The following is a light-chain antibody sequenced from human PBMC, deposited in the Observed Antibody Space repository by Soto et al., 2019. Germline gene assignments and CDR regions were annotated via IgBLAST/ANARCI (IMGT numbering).Light chain of an antibody. CDR2: DVS. V-gene: IGLV2-14*03. CDR3: SSYTRSSTLV. J-gene: IGLJ3*02. Sequence: QSALTQPASVSGSPGQSITISCTGTSSDVGGYNYVSWYQHHPGKAPKLMIYDVSNRPSGVSNRFSGSKSGNTASLTISGLHAEDEADYYCSSYTRSSTLVFGGGTKLTVL. CDR1: SSDVGGYNY.